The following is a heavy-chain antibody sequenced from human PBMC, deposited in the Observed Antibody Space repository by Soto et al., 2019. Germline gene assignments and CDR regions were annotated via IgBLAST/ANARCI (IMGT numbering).Heavy chain of an antibody. J-gene: IGHJ6*02. CDR1: GFTLSIYS. Sequence: EVPLVESGGGLVQRGGSVRLSCAASGFTLSIYSMNWVRQAPRKGLEWLSYISGDGNSIYYADSVKGRFTISRDNAKNALYLQMNSLRDEDTDVYYCARGFDLQYGLDVWGQGTTVTVSS. D-gene: IGHD3-10*01. V-gene: IGHV3-48*02. CDR2: ISGDGNSI. CDR3: ARGFDLQYGLDV.